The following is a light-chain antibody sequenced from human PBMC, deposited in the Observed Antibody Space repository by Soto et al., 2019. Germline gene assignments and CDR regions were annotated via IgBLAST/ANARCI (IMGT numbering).Light chain of an antibody. Sequence: EILMTQSPATLSVSPGERATLSCRASQSVSSNLAWYQQKPGQAPRLLIYGASTRATGIPARFSGSGSETEFTLTISGLQSEDFAVYHCQQSSNWPITFGQGTKVDI. CDR3: QQSSNWPIT. CDR2: GAS. CDR1: QSVSSN. J-gene: IGKJ1*01. V-gene: IGKV3-15*01.